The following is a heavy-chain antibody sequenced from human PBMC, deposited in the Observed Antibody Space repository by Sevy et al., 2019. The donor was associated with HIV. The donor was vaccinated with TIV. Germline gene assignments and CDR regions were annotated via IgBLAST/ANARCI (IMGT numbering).Heavy chain of an antibody. CDR2: INPNSGGT. CDR1: GYTFTGYY. CDR3: ARGSNSRTVTTYWYYYYGMDV. D-gene: IGHD4-17*01. V-gene: IGHV1-2*02. Sequence: ASVKVSCKASGYTFTGYYMHWVRQAPGQGLEWMGWINPNSGGTNYAQKFQGRVTMTRDTSISTAYMELSRLRSDDTAVYYCARGSNSRTVTTYWYYYYGMDVWGQGTTVTVSS. J-gene: IGHJ6*02.